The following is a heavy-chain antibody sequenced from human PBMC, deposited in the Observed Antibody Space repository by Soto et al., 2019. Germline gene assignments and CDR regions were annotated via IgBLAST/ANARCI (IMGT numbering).Heavy chain of an antibody. J-gene: IGHJ5*02. CDR3: ARDNSETNSWWFDP. CDR1: GFTFSRNY. CDR2: INPTGVST. Sequence: GASVKVSCKASGFTFSRNYMHWIRQAPGQGLEWMGIINPTGVSTSSAQKFQGRVTLTRDTSTDTVSMELSSLRSEDTAVYYCARDNSETNSWWFDPWGQGTLVTVSS. D-gene: IGHD1-26*01. V-gene: IGHV1-46*01.